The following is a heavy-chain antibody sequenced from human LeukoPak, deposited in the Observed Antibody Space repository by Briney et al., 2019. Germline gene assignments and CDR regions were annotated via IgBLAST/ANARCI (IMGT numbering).Heavy chain of an antibody. Sequence: SETLSLTCAVSGGSISSYYWSWIRQPPGKGLEWIGYIYYSGSTNYNPSLKSRVTISVDTSKNQFSLKLSSVTAADTAVYYCARASSSMELDYWGQGTLVTVSS. V-gene: IGHV4-59*01. J-gene: IGHJ4*02. CDR2: IYYSGST. D-gene: IGHD1-26*01. CDR3: ARASSSMELDY. CDR1: GGSISSYY.